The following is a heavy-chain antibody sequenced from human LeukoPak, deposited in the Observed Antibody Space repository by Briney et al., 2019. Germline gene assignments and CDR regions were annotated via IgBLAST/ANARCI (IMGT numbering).Heavy chain of an antibody. CDR3: AKKEDATMVHYYFDY. J-gene: IGHJ4*02. CDR1: GFTFSSYA. Sequence: GGSLRLSYAASGFTFSSYAMTWVRQAPGKGLEWVSGISDSGDSTYYADSVKGRFTISRDNSKNTLYLQMNSLRAEDTAVYYCAKKEDATMVHYYFDYWGQGTLVTVSS. V-gene: IGHV3-23*01. D-gene: IGHD5-18*01. CDR2: ISDSGDST.